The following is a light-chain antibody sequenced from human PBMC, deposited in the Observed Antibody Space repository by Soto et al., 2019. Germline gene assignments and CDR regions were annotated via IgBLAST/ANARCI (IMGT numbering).Light chain of an antibody. CDR1: QSVSNNY. CDR3: QQYGSSCT. CDR2: GAS. V-gene: IGKV3-20*01. Sequence: EIVLTQSPGTLYLSPGERATLSCRASQSVSNNYLAWYQQKPGQAPRPLIYGASNRATGIPDRFSGSGSGTDFTLTTSRLEPEDFAVYYCQQYGSSCTFGQGTKVEIK. J-gene: IGKJ1*01.